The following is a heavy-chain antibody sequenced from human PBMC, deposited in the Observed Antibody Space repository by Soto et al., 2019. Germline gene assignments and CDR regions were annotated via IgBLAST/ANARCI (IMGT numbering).Heavy chain of an antibody. J-gene: IGHJ4*02. V-gene: IGHV3-30-3*01. CDR3: ARDSDITMIVVVITEYYFDY. Sequence: VGSLRLSCAASGFTFSSYAMHWVRQAPGKGLEWVAVISYDGSNKYYADSVKGRFTISRDNSKNTLYLQMNSLRAEDTAVYYCARDSDITMIVVVITEYYFDYWGQGTLVTVSS. D-gene: IGHD3-22*01. CDR1: GFTFSSYA. CDR2: ISYDGSNK.